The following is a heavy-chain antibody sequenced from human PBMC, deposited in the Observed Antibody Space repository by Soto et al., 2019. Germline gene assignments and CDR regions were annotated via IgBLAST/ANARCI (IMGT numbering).Heavy chain of an antibody. Sequence: GGSLRLSCAASGFTFSDYYMSWIRQAPGKGLEWVSYISSSSYTNYADSVKDRFTISRDNAKNSLYLQMNSLRAEDTAVYYCARDARSEGLAVAGPNWFDPWGQGTLVTVSS. V-gene: IGHV3-11*06. CDR2: ISSSSYT. J-gene: IGHJ5*02. D-gene: IGHD6-19*01. CDR1: GFTFSDYY. CDR3: ARDARSEGLAVAGPNWFDP.